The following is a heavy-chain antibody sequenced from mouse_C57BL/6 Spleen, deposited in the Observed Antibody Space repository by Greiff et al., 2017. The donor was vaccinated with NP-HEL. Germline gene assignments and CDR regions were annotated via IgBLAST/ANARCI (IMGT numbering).Heavy chain of an antibody. D-gene: IGHD1-1*01. CDR1: GYTFTEYT. V-gene: IGHV1-62-2*01. J-gene: IGHJ3*01. Sequence: QVQLQESGAELVKPGASVKLSCKASGYTFTEYTIHWVKQRSGQGLEWIGWFYPGSGSIKYNEKFKDKATLTADKSSSTVYMELSRLTSEDSAVYSGARHENSYYGSSDVWFAYWGQGTLVTVSA. CDR3: ARHENSYYGSSDVWFAY. CDR2: FYPGSGSI.